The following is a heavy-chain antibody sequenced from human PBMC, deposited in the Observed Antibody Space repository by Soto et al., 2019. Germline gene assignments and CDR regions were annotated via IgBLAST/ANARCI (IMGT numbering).Heavy chain of an antibody. V-gene: IGHV5-51*01. J-gene: IGHJ4*02. CDR3: ARDYGDYVLDY. D-gene: IGHD4-17*01. CDR1: GYTFTTYW. Sequence: GESLKISCKGFGYTFTTYWIGWVRQMPGKGLEWMGIIYPGDSDTRYSPSSQGQVTMSADKSISTAYLQWSSLKASDTAMYYCARDYGDYVLDYWGQGTLVTVSS. CDR2: IYPGDSDT.